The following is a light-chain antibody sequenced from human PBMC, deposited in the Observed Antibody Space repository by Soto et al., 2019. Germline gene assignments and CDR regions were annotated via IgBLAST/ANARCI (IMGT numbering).Light chain of an antibody. J-gene: IGKJ1*01. CDR1: QGISNY. Sequence: DILMTQSPSALSASLGDRATITCRASQGISNYLAWYQQKPGKVPKLLIYAASSLQLGVPSRFNGSGSGTDFTLTISSLQPEDVATYYCQKYNGALWTFGQGTKVDIK. CDR2: AAS. CDR3: QKYNGALWT. V-gene: IGKV1-27*01.